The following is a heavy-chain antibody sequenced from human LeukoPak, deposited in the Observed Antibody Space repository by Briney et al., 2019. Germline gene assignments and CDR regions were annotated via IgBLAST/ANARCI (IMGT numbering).Heavy chain of an antibody. CDR3: ARYKDVVVVTTTRLDY. CDR2: IKPDATED. V-gene: IGHV3-7*01. Sequence: GGSLRLSCAASGFTFSSYGMHWVRQAPGKGLEWVASIKPDATEDYYVDSVRGRFSISRDNTKNSLYLQMNSLRVEDTAVYFCARYKDVVVVTTTRLDYWGQGTLVTVSS. J-gene: IGHJ4*02. D-gene: IGHD2-21*02. CDR1: GFTFSSYG.